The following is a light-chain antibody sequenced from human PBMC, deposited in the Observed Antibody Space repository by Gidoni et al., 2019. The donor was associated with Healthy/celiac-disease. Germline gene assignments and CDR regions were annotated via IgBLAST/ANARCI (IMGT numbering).Light chain of an antibody. J-gene: IGLJ2*01. CDR2: DNN. CDR3: GTWDSSLSAVV. Sequence: QSVLTQPPSVSAAPGQKVTISCSGSSSNIGNNYVSWYQQLTGTAPKLLIYDNNQRPSGIPERFSGSKSDTSATLGITGLQTGDEADYYCGTWDSSLSAVVFGGGTKLTVL. V-gene: IGLV1-51*01. CDR1: SSNIGNNY.